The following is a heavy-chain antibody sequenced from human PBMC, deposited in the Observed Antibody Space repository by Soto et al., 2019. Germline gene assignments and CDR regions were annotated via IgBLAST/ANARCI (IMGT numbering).Heavy chain of an antibody. J-gene: IGHJ6*03. V-gene: IGHV5-51*01. CDR2: IYPGDSDT. Sequence: GESLKISCKGSGYSFTSYWIGWVRQMPGKGLEWMGIIYPGDSDTRYSPSFQGQVTISADKSISTAYLQWSSLKASDTAMYYCARHKPLVVPAAREDYYYYYMDVWGKGTTVTVSS. CDR1: GYSFTSYW. D-gene: IGHD2-2*01. CDR3: ARHKPLVVPAAREDYYYYYMDV.